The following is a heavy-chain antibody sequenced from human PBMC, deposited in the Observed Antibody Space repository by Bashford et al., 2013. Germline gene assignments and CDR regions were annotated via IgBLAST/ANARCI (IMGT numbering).Heavy chain of an antibody. J-gene: IGHJ1*01. CDR3: AMGVVGDYLIYKYFQH. V-gene: IGHV4-59*01. CDR1: GGSISSYY. CDR2: ILQWER. Sequence: SETLSLTCTVSGGSISSYYWSWIRQPQEGTGVDWVYILQWERRLQPSLKSRVSISIDTSKNQFSLRLSSVTAADTAVYYCAMGVVGDYLIYKYFQHWGQGTLVTVSS. D-gene: IGHD4-17*01.